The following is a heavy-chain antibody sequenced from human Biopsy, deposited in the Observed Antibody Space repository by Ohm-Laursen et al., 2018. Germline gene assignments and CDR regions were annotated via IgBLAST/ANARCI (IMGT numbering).Heavy chain of an antibody. V-gene: IGHV4-59*08. CDR1: GGSIISYY. CDR2: VYNGGIT. Sequence: PSETLSLTCSVSGGSIISYYWTWIRQPPGKGLEWIGHVYNGGITNYNPSLKSRVTISVDTSKNQFSLNLSSVTGADTAVYYCARHPTGFWFDPWGQGTLVTVSS. J-gene: IGHJ5*02. CDR3: ARHPTGFWFDP.